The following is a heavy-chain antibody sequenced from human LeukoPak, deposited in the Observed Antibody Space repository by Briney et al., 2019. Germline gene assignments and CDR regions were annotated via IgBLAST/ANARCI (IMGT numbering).Heavy chain of an antibody. J-gene: IGHJ4*02. CDR3: ARHGYTASHYFLDF. V-gene: IGHV4-4*07. CDR2: IYTTGKT. CDR1: SGSINSYY. Sequence: SETLSLACTVSSGSINSYYWGWVRQPAGRGLEWIGRIYTTGKTDYNPSLKSRLTMSVDTSKRQFSLNLTSVTAADTAIYFCARHGYTASHYFLDFWSQGTLVTVSS. D-gene: IGHD3-16*01.